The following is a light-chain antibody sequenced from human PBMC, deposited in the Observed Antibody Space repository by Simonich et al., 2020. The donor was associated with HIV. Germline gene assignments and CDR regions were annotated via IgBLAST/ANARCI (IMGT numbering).Light chain of an antibody. CDR2: DTS. CDR3: LLYYGDSWV. J-gene: IGLJ3*02. Sequence: QAVVTQEPSLTVSPGGTVTLTCGSSTGAVTSGHYPYWFQQKPGQAPRTLIYDTSNKHSWTPARFSGSLLGGKAALTLSGVQPEDEADYYCLLYYGDSWVFGGGTKLTVL. CDR1: TGAVTSGHY. V-gene: IGLV7-46*01.